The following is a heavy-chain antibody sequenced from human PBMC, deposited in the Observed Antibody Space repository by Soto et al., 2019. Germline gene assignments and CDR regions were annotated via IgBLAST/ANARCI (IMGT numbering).Heavy chain of an antibody. CDR3: ARDRGGYDFEGVDY. J-gene: IGHJ4*02. D-gene: IGHD5-12*01. CDR2: INPNSGGT. Sequence: QVQLVQSGAEVKKPGASVKVSCKASGYTFTGYYMHWVRQAPGQGLEWMGWINPNSGGTNYAQKFQGRVTMTRDTSIITAYMELSRLRSEDTAVYYCARDRGGYDFEGVDYWGQGTLVTVSS. CDR1: GYTFTGYY. V-gene: IGHV1-2*02.